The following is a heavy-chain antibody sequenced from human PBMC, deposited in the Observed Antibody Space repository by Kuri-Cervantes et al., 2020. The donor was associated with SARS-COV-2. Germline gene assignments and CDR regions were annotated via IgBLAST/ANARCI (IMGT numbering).Heavy chain of an antibody. Sequence: ASVKVSCKASGYTFTGYYMHWVRQAPGQGPEWMGWINPNSGGTNYAQKFQGRVTMTRDTSISTAYMELSRLRSDDTAVYYCAREDGGAVAGTSGWFDPWGQGTLVTVSS. CDR1: GYTFTGYY. V-gene: IGHV1-2*02. CDR2: INPNSGGT. CDR3: AREDGGAVAGTSGWFDP. J-gene: IGHJ5*02. D-gene: IGHD6-19*01.